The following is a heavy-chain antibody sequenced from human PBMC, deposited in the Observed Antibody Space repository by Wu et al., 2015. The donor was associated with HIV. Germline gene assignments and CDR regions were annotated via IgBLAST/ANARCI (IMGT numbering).Heavy chain of an antibody. D-gene: IGHD1-20*01. Sequence: QVQLVQSGAEVKKPGSSVKVSCKASGGTFSSYAISWVRQAPGQGLEWMGGIIPIFGTANYAQKFQGRVTITTDESTSTAYMELSSLRSEDTAVYYCARGGITGTTYYFQHWGQGHPGHRLL. CDR1: GGTFSSYA. CDR3: ARGGITGTTYYFQH. V-gene: IGHV1-69*05. J-gene: IGHJ1*01. CDR2: IIPIFGTA.